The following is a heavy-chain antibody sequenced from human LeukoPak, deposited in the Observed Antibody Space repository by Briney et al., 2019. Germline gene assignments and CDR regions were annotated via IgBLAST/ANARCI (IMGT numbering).Heavy chain of an antibody. J-gene: IGHJ4*02. D-gene: IGHD3-16*02. CDR1: GGSISSGGYY. CDR3: ARGVSGSYRSFDY. CDR2: IYYSGST. V-gene: IGHV4-31*03. Sequence: SETLSLTCTVSGGSISSGGYYWSWIRQHPGKGLEWIGYIYYSGSTYYNPSLKSRITMSVDTSKNQFSLKLSSVTAADTAVYYCARGVSGSYRSFDYWGQGTLVTVSS.